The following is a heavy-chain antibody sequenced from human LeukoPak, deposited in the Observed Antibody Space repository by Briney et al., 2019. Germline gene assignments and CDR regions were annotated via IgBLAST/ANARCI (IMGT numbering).Heavy chain of an antibody. J-gene: IGHJ4*02. CDR1: GGSFSGYY. D-gene: IGHD3-22*01. CDR3: ARVGPPYYYDSSGYYYRNYFDY. Sequence: SETLSLTCAVYGGSFSGYYWSWIRQPPGKGLEWIGEINHSGSTNYNPSLKSRVTISVDTSKNQFSLKLSSVTAADTAVYYCARVGPPYYYDSSGYYYRNYFDYWGQGTLVAVSS. CDR2: INHSGST. V-gene: IGHV4-34*01.